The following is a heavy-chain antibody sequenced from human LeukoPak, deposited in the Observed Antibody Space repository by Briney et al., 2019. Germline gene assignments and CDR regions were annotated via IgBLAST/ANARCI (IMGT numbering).Heavy chain of an antibody. CDR3: ASRSPYYDMDV. V-gene: IGHV3-21*01. Sequence: GGSLRLSCVASRFTYIRYSMKWVRQAPGKGLEWVSSISSGSGYIYYADSVKGRFTISRDNAKNSLYLQMNSLRAEDTAVYYCASRSPYYDMDVWGKGTTVTVSS. J-gene: IGHJ6*03. CDR2: ISSGSGYI. D-gene: IGHD1-26*01. CDR1: RFTYIRYS.